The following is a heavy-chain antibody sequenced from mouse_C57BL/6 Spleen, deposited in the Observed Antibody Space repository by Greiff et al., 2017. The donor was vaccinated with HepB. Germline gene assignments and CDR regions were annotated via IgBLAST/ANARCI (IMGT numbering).Heavy chain of an antibody. V-gene: IGHV14-4*01. Sequence: VQLQQSGAELVRPGASVKLSCTASGFNIKDDYMHWVKQRPEQGLEWIGWIYPENGDTEYAAKFQGKATITADTSSNTAYLPLSSLTSEDSAVYYCTPRYYGSIVYAYWGQGTLVTVSA. J-gene: IGHJ3*01. CDR3: TPRYYGSIVYAY. CDR2: IYPENGDT. D-gene: IGHD1-1*01. CDR1: GFNIKDDY.